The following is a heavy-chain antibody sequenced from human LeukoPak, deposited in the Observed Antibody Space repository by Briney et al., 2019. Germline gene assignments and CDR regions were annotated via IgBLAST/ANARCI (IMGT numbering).Heavy chain of an antibody. Sequence: PGGSLRLSYAASGFTFKNYAMSWVRQAPGKGLEWVSAISGSGGSTYYADSVKGRFTISRDNSKNTLYLQMNSLRAEDTAVYYCAKGRDIVVVPAVPFDPWGQGTLVTVSS. CDR2: ISGSGGST. D-gene: IGHD2-2*01. V-gene: IGHV3-23*01. J-gene: IGHJ5*02. CDR3: AKGRDIVVVPAVPFDP. CDR1: GFTFKNYA.